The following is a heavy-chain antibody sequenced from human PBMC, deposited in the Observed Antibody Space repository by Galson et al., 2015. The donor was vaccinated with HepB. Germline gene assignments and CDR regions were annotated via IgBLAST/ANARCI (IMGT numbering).Heavy chain of an antibody. CDR2: ISYIGTT. Sequence: LSLTCTVSGGSISSNTYYWGWIRQPPGKGLEWIGSISYIGTTYYNPSLKSRVTISVDTSKNQFSLELSSVTAPDTAVYYCARQGSTWERKWFDPWGQGTLVTVSS. J-gene: IGHJ5*02. CDR3: ARQGSTWERKWFDP. CDR1: GGSISSNTYY. D-gene: IGHD6-13*01. V-gene: IGHV4-39*01.